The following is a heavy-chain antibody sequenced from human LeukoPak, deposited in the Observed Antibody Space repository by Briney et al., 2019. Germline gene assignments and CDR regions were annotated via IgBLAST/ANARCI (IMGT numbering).Heavy chain of an antibody. CDR2: IYYSGST. D-gene: IGHD1-7*01. CDR3: ARQQNYRKYNWFDP. V-gene: IGHV4-59*01. Sequence: SETLSLTCTVSGGSISSYHWSWIRPPPGKGLEWIGYIYYSGSTNYNPSLKSRVTISVDTSKNQFSLKLSSVTAADTAVYYCARQQNYRKYNWFDPWGQGTLVTVSS. J-gene: IGHJ5*02. CDR1: GGSISSYH.